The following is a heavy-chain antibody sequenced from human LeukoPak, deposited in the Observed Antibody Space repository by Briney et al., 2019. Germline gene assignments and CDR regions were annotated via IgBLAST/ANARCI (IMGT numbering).Heavy chain of an antibody. V-gene: IGHV3-23*01. CDR2: IYENGGTT. CDR3: AKVTGGDMITYGGLDY. CDR1: GFTFRSHA. J-gene: IGHJ4*02. D-gene: IGHD3-16*01. Sequence: GGSLRLSCVGSGFTFRSHAMSWVRQAPEKGLEFVSGIYENGGTTYYADSVKGRFSISRDNPKNTLYLQMHSLRAEDTAIYYCAKVTGGDMITYGGLDYWGQGTLVTVSS.